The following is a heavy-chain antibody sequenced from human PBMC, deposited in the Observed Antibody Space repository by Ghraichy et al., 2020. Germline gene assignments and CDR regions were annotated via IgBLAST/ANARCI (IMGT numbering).Heavy chain of an antibody. CDR1: GGSISSYY. Sequence: SETLSLTCTVSGGSISSYYWSWIRQPPGKGLEWIGYIYYSGSTNYNPSLKSRVTISVDTSKNQFSLKLSSVTAADTAVYYCARSDGELFALWGQGTLVTVSS. CDR3: ARSDGELFAL. J-gene: IGHJ4*02. V-gene: IGHV4-59*01. CDR2: IYYSGST. D-gene: IGHD3-10*01.